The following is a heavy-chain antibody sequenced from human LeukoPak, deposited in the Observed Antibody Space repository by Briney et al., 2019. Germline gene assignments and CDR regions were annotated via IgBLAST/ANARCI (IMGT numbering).Heavy chain of an antibody. CDR2: ISYDGSNK. CDR3: VTFDY. CDR1: GFTFSSYA. V-gene: IGHV3-30*04. J-gene: IGHJ4*02. Sequence: GRSLRLSCAASGFTFSSYAMHWVRQAPGKGLEWVAVISYDGSNKYYADSVKGRFTISRDNSKNTLYLQMNSLRAEDTAVYYCVTFDYWGQGTLVTVFS.